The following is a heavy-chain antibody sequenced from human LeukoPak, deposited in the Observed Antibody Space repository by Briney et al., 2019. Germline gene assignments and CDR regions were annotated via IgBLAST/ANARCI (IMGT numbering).Heavy chain of an antibody. CDR2: IDHSGRST. Sequence: PGGSLRLSCAAFGFNFDGYSMRWVRQAPGKGLEWVSSIDHSGRSTYYADSVKGRITISRDNSRNTLFLQMNSLRAEDTAIYYFTKDWGVVSTAFPRSWGHTLDGWGQGTTVTVS. CDR1: GFNFDGYS. V-gene: IGHV3-23*01. CDR3: TKDWGVVSTAFPRSWGHTLDG. D-gene: IGHD3-10*01. J-gene: IGHJ6*02.